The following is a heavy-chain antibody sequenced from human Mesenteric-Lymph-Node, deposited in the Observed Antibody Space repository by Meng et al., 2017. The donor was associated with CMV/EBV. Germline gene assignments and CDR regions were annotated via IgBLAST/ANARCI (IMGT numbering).Heavy chain of an antibody. CDR2: IFYSKGT. D-gene: IGHD2-21*01. Sequence: SSGDYFWTWIRQPPGQGLEWIGYIFYSKGTYYNSSLKRRLSISLDTSKKQFSLKLSSVTVADTAVYYCARGGLAFCGGDCYRGIDYWGQGTLVTVSS. V-gene: IGHV4-30-4*08. CDR3: ARGGLAFCGGDCYRGIDY. J-gene: IGHJ4*02. CDR1: SSGDYF.